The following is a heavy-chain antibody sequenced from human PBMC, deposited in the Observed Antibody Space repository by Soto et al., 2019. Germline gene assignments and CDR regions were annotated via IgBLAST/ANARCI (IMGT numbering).Heavy chain of an antibody. CDR1: GYTFTSYS. D-gene: IGHD3-10*01. J-gene: IGHJ3*02. V-gene: IGHV1-3*01. CDR3: ARFWFGELWPIGGGAFDI. CDR2: INAGNGNT. Sequence: ASVKVSCKASGYTFTSYSMHWVRHAPGQRLEWMGWINAGNGNTKYSQKFQGRVTITRDTSASTAYMELSSLRSEDTAVYYCARFWFGELWPIGGGAFDIWGQGTMVTVSS.